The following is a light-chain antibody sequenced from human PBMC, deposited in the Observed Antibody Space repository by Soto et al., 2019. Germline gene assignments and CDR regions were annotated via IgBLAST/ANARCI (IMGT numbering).Light chain of an antibody. J-gene: IGKJ4*01. V-gene: IGKV3-15*01. CDR1: QSISSN. Sequence: EFVLTQSPGTLSLPPGARATLSFMSSQSISSNFLAWYQQKPGQAPRFLIYGASTRATGIPARFSGSGSGTEFTLTISSLQSEDFAVYYCQQYDNWPLTFGGGTKVDI. CDR2: GAS. CDR3: QQYDNWPLT.